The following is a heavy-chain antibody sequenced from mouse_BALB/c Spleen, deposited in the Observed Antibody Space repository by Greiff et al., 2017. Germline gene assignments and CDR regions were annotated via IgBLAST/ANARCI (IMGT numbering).Heavy chain of an antibody. Sequence: VKLQESGAELVRPGTSVKVSCKASGYAFTNYLIEWVKQRPGQGLEWIGVINPGSGGTNYNEKFKGKATLTADKSSSTAYMQLSSLTSDDSAVYFCAGGSSPWYFDYWGQGTTLTFSS. CDR2: INPGSGGT. CDR3: AGGSSPWYFDY. D-gene: IGHD1-1*01. CDR1: GYAFTNYL. V-gene: IGHV1-54*01. J-gene: IGHJ2*01.